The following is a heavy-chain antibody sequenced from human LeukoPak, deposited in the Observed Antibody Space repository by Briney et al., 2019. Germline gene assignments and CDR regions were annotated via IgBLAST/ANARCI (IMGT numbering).Heavy chain of an antibody. Sequence: PGGSLTLSCVGSGFSFSTYWMSWVRQAPGKGLEWVANIKEDGSEKYYVDSVKGRFTMSRDSAKNSVYLQMNRLRVEDTAVYYCARRSYRGVIGLYYYYYMDVWGKGTPVTVSS. D-gene: IGHD3-16*02. CDR3: ARRSYRGVIGLYYYYYMDV. CDR1: GFSFSTYW. V-gene: IGHV3-7*01. CDR2: IKEDGSEK. J-gene: IGHJ6*03.